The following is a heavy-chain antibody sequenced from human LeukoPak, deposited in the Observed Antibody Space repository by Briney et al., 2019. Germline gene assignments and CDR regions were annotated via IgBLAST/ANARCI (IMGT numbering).Heavy chain of an antibody. CDR1: GFTFSTYA. CDR2: ISGSGGTT. V-gene: IGHV3-23*01. J-gene: IGHJ4*02. CDR3: AKCAGVVVVPATFYFDC. D-gene: IGHD2-2*01. Sequence: GGSLRLSCAASGFTFSTYAMSWVRQAPGKGLEWVSGISGSGGTTYYADSVKGRFTISRDNSKNTLYLQMSSLRAEDAAIYYCAKCAGVVVVPATFYFDCWGQGTLVTVSS.